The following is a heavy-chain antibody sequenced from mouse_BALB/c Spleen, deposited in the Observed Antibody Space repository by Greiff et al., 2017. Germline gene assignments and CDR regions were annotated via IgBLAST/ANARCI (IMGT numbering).Heavy chain of an antibody. V-gene: IGHV1-5*01. Sequence: VQLQQSGTVLARPGASVKMSCKASGYSFTSYWMHWVKQRPGQGLEWIGAIYPGNSDTSYNQKFKGKAKLTAVTSASTAYMELSSLTNEDSAVYYCTRCPDGYYWYFDVWGAGTTVTVSS. CDR3: TRCPDGYYWYFDV. D-gene: IGHD2-3*01. J-gene: IGHJ1*01. CDR1: GYSFTSYW. CDR2: IYPGNSDT.